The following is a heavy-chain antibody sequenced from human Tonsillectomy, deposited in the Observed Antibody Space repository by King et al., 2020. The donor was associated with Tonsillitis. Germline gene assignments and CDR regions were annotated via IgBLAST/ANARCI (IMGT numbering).Heavy chain of an antibody. CDR3: ARFQVAGTSRGAFDI. D-gene: IGHD6-19*01. CDR1: GYTFTGYY. V-gene: IGHV1-2*06. Sequence: VQLVESGAEVKKPGASVKVSCKASGYTFTGYYIHWVRQAPGQGLEWMGRINPDSGGTNDAQNFQGRGTMTRDTSVSTAYMELTRLRSDDTAVYYCARFQVAGTSRGAFDIWGQGTMVTVSS. J-gene: IGHJ3*02. CDR2: INPDSGGT.